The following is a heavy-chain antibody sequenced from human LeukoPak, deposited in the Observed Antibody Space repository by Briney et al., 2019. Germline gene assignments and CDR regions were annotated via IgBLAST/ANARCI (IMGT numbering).Heavy chain of an antibody. V-gene: IGHV3-7*01. Sequence: PEGSLRLSCAASGFSFSGYWMSWVRQAPGKGLEWVAHIKYDGSEKSYVDSVKGRFTISRDNAKNSLYLQMSSLRAEDTAVYYCARSNSFDYWGHGTLVTVSS. J-gene: IGHJ4*01. CDR1: GFSFSGYW. CDR3: ARSNSFDY. CDR2: IKYDGSEK. D-gene: IGHD6-6*01.